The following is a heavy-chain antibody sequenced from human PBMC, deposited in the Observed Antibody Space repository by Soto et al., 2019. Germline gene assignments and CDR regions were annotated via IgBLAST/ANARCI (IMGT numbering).Heavy chain of an antibody. CDR2: IYYRGSA. CDR3: ARHPGIAAHFDF. J-gene: IGHJ4*02. CDR1: GGSISSSSHY. V-gene: IGHV4-39*01. D-gene: IGHD6-13*01. Sequence: LSLTCSVSGGSISSSSHYWGWIRQSPGKGLDWIGSIYYRGSAYYNPSLKSRVTISVDTSKNQFSLKLRSVTAADTSVYYCARHPGIAAHFDFWGQGTLVTVSS.